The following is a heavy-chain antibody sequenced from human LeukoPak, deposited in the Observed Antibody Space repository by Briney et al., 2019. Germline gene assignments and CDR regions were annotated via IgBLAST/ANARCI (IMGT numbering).Heavy chain of an antibody. J-gene: IGHJ3*02. CDR3: AKGLGGIYPRSRVLDM. D-gene: IGHD3-16*01. Sequence: PGGSLRLSCAASGFTFSNYAMKWVRQAPGKGLEWVSVISDSGDSTIYPDSVKGRFTISRDNSKNMLYLQMNSLRAEDTAVYYCAKGLGGIYPRSRVLDMWGQGTMVTVCS. CDR1: GFTFSNYA. CDR2: ISDSGDST. V-gene: IGHV3-23*01.